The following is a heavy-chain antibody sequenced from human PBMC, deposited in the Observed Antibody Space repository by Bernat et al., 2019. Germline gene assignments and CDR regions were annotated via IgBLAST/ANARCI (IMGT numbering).Heavy chain of an antibody. Sequence: EVQLVESGGGLVQPGGSLRLSCAASGFTFSNFWMNWVRQAPGKGLEWVANIKQDGSATYYVDSVKGRFTISRDNAKNTLYLQMNSLRAEDTAAYYCAREVAVAGLGFDYWGQGTLVTVSS. V-gene: IGHV3-7*01. CDR2: IKQDGSAT. J-gene: IGHJ4*02. CDR1: GFTFSNFW. CDR3: AREVAVAGLGFDY. D-gene: IGHD6-19*01.